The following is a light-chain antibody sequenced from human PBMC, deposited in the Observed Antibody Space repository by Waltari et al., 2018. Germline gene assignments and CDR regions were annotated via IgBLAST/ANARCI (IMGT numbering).Light chain of an antibody. CDR1: QTVLHSSTNNNY. V-gene: IGKV4-1*01. Sequence: QSPDSLAVSLGERATINCKSSQTVLHSSTNNNYLAWYQQKPGQPPKLLIYWASTRGSWVPDRFSGSGSGTDFTLTISSLQAEDVAVYSCQQYVTTPWTFGQGTKVEI. J-gene: IGKJ1*01. CDR2: WAS. CDR3: QQYVTTPWT.